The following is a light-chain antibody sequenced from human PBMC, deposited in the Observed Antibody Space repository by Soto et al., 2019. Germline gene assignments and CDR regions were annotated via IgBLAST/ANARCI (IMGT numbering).Light chain of an antibody. J-gene: IGLJ2*01. CDR3: TSHAGSINLV. CDR1: SSDIGAYNY. CDR2: EVT. V-gene: IGLV2-8*01. Sequence: QSVLTQPPSASGSPGQSVTISCTGTSSDIGAYNYVSWYQQHPGKAPKLMIYEVTKRPSGVPDRFSGSKSGNTASLTVSGLQAEDEDDYYCTSHAGSINLVFGGGTKLTVL.